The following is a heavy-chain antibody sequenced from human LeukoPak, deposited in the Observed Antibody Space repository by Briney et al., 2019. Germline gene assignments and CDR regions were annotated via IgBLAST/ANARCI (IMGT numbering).Heavy chain of an antibody. V-gene: IGHV3-33*06. CDR1: GFTFSSYG. J-gene: IGHJ4*02. Sequence: GGSLRLSCAASGFTFSSYGMHWVRQAPGKGLEWVAVIWYDGSNKYYADSVKGRFTISRDNSKNTLYLQMNSLRAEDTAVYYCAKAKEELHTLSYFDYWGQGTLVTVSS. CDR2: IWYDGSNK. D-gene: IGHD1-26*01. CDR3: AKAKEELHTLSYFDY.